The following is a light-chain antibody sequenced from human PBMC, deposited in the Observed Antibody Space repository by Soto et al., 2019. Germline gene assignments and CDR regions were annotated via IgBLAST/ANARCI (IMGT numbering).Light chain of an antibody. J-gene: IGLJ2*01. CDR3: QSYDSSLSVHVV. V-gene: IGLV1-40*01. CDR1: SSNIGAGYD. CDR2: GNS. Sequence: QAVVTQPPSVSGAPGQRVTISCTGSSSNIGAGYDVHWYQQLPGTAPKLLIYGNSNRPSGVPDRFSGSKSGTSASLAITGLQAEDDADYYCQSYDSSLSVHVVFGGGTKLTVL.